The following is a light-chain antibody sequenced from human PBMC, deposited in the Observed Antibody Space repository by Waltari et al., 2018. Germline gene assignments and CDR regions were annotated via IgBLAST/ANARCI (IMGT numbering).Light chain of an antibody. CDR1: NIGSKS. CDR2: DDT. CDR3: QVWDSSSDPRRV. V-gene: IGLV3-21*04. J-gene: IGLJ3*02. Sequence: SYVLTQPPSVSVAPGKTARITCGGNNIGSKSVHWYQQKPGQAPVRVIYDDTDRPSGIPERCSGANSGNTATLTISRVAAGDEADYYWQVWDSSSDPRRVFGGGTKLTVL.